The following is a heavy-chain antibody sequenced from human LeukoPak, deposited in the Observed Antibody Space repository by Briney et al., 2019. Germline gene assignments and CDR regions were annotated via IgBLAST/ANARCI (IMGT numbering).Heavy chain of an antibody. Sequence: SETLSLTXTVSGGSISNYYWSWIRQPAGKGMEWIGRIYTSGSTNYNPSLKSRVTMSVDTSKNRFSLKLTSVTAADTAVYYCARDIASTRGNYWGQGTLVTVSS. J-gene: IGHJ4*02. CDR1: GGSISNYY. D-gene: IGHD1-1*01. V-gene: IGHV4-4*07. CDR2: IYTSGST. CDR3: ARDIASTRGNY.